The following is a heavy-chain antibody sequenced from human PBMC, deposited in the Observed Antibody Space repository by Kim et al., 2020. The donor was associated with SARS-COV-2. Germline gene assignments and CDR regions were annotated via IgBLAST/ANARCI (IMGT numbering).Heavy chain of an antibody. Sequence: GESLKISCKGSGYSFTSYWIGWVRQMPGKGLEWMGIIYPGDSDTRYSPSFQGQVTISADKSISTAYLPWSSLKASDTAMYYCARHRYSSSWPYYYYGMDVWGQGTTVTVSS. CDR1: GYSFTSYW. CDR2: IYPGDSDT. D-gene: IGHD6-13*01. CDR3: ARHRYSSSWPYYYYGMDV. V-gene: IGHV5-51*01. J-gene: IGHJ6*02.